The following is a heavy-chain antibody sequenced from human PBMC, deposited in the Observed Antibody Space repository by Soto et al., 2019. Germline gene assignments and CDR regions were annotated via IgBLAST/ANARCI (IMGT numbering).Heavy chain of an antibody. V-gene: IGHV3-23*04. D-gene: IGHD3-3*01. Sequence: DVRLAESGGGLVQPGGSLRLSCTTSGFSFASFAMTWVRQAPGKGLEWVATTSGSDGKTYYADSVKGRFSISRDTSRNTLYLQMNSLRADDTAIYYCAKWSYLDYWGQGTRVTVSS. J-gene: IGHJ4*02. CDR1: GFSFASFA. CDR2: TSGSDGKT. CDR3: AKWSYLDY.